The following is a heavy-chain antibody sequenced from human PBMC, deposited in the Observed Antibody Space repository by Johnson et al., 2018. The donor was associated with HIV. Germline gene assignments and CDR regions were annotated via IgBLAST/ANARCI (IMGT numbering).Heavy chain of an antibody. D-gene: IGHD4-11*01. CDR2: IQHDGSDK. Sequence: QVQLVESGGGLVKPGGSLRLSCAASGFSFSDYYMSWIRQAPGKGLEWVSFIQHDGSDKSYADSVEGLFTISRDNSKNTLYLQMNSLRAEDTTVYYCASLTTDDAFDIWGQGTMVTVSS. CDR1: GFSFSDYY. V-gene: IGHV3-30*02. J-gene: IGHJ3*02. CDR3: ASLTTDDAFDI.